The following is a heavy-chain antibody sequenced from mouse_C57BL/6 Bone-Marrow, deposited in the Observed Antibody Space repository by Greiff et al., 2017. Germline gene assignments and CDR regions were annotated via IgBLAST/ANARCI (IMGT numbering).Heavy chain of an antibody. CDR3: ARPIYYGNCRGAMDY. J-gene: IGHJ4*01. D-gene: IGHD2-1*01. CDR1: GYTFTDYN. Sequence: VQLQQSGPELVKPGASVKIPCKASGYTFTDYNMDWVKQSHGKSLEWIGDINPNNGGTIYNQKFKGKATLTVDKSSSTAYLELRSLSAEDTAVYYCARPIYYGNCRGAMDYWGHGTSVTVSS. V-gene: IGHV1-18*01. CDR2: INPNNGGT.